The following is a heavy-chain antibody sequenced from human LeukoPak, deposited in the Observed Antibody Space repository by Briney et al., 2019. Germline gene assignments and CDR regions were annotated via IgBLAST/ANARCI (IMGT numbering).Heavy chain of an antibody. CDR1: GFRFDDHG. V-gene: IGHV3-20*04. CDR2: INCNGAST. J-gene: IGHJ4*02. D-gene: IGHD6-19*01. Sequence: PGGSLRLSCAASGFRFDDHGMSWVRQAPGKGLEWVSGINCNGASTGYGDSVKGRFTISRDNAKNSLYLQMNSLGAEDTALYYCAGGDRNGWYFDYWGQGVLVTVSS. CDR3: AGGDRNGWYFDY.